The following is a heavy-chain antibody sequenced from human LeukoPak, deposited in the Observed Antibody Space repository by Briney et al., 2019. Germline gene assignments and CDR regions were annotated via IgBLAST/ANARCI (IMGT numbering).Heavy chain of an antibody. J-gene: IGHJ4*02. V-gene: IGHV1-18*01. Sequence: ASVKVSCKPSGYSFTTSGINWVRQAPGQGLEWMGWISAYNGNTNYAQKLQGRVTMTTDTSTNTAYMELRSLRSDDTAVYYCARDAGVVVVPAAPILWGQGTLVTVSS. CDR2: ISAYNGNT. D-gene: IGHD2-2*01. CDR1: GYSFTTSG. CDR3: ARDAGVVVVPAAPIL.